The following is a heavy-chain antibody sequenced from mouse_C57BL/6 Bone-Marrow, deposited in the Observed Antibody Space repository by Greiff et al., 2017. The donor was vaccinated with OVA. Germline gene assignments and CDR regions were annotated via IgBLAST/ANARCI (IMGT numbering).Heavy chain of an antibody. CDR1: GFTFSSYT. J-gene: IGHJ2*01. V-gene: IGHV5-9*01. Sequence: EVQRVESGGGLVKPGGSLKLSCAASGFTFSSYTMSWVRQTPEKRLEWVATISGGGGNTYYPDSVKGRFTISRDNAKNTLYLQMSSLRSEDTALYYCARNFDYWGQGTTLTVSS. CDR3: ARNFDY. CDR2: ISGGGGNT.